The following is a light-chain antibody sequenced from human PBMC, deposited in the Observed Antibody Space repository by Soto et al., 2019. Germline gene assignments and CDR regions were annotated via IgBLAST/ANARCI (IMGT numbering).Light chain of an antibody. CDR2: GAS. Sequence: EIVMTQSPATLSVSPGERATLSCRASQSVSSNLAWYQQKPGQAPRLLIYGASTRATGIPARFSGSGSGTEFTLTISSLQSEVFSFYYCQQYINCFVITLGYEIRLE. CDR3: QQYINCFVIT. J-gene: IGKJ5*01. V-gene: IGKV3-15*01. CDR1: QSVSSN.